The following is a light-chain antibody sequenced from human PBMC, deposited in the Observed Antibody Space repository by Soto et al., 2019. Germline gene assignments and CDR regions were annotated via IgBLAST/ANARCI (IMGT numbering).Light chain of an antibody. CDR2: GYN. V-gene: IGLV1-40*01. J-gene: IGLJ2*01. CDR1: SSNIGAGYD. CDR3: QSYDISLSAWV. Sequence: QSVLTQPPSVSGAPGQRVTISCTGSSSNIGAGYDVQGYQQLPGTAPKLLIYGYNTRPSGVPDRFSGSTSGTSVSLAVTGLQAEDEDDYYCQSYDISLSAWVFGGGTQLTAL.